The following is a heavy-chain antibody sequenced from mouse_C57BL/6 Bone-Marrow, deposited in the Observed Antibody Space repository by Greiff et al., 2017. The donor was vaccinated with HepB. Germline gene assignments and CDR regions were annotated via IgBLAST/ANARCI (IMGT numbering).Heavy chain of an antibody. D-gene: IGHD2-3*01. CDR1: GYTFTEYT. V-gene: IGHV1-62-2*01. CDR2: FYPGSGSI. CDR3: ARHEKWLLFFDY. J-gene: IGHJ2*01. Sequence: QVHVKQSGAELVKPGASVKLSCKASGYTFTEYTIHWVKQRSGQGLEWIGWFYPGSGSIKYNEKFKDKATLTADKSSSTVYMELSRLTSEDSAVYFCARHEKWLLFFDYWGQGTTLTVSS.